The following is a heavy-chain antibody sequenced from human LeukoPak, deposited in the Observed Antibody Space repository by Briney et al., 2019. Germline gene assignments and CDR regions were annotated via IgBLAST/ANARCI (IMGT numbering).Heavy chain of an antibody. J-gene: IGHJ5*02. CDR2: ISYDGSNK. V-gene: IGHV3-30*04. Sequence: GRSLRFSCAASGFTFSSYAMHWVRQAPGKGLEWVAVISYDGSNKYYADSVKGRFTISSDNSKNTLYLQMNSLRAEDTAVYYCAREKSVLLWFGENLGFDPWGQGTLVTVSS. CDR3: AREKSVLLWFGENLGFDP. D-gene: IGHD3-10*01. CDR1: GFTFSSYA.